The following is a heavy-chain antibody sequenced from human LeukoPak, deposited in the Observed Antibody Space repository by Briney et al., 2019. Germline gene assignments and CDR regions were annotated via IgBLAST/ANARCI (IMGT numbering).Heavy chain of an antibody. D-gene: IGHD1-26*01. V-gene: IGHV3-72*01. CDR1: GLIFSDHY. CDR3: ARPPYAGSYSIDY. Sequence: GGSLILSCAVSGLIFSDHYIDWVRQAPGKGLEWVGRSRNKAQSFTIHYAASVKGRFTISRDDSKNSLYLQMDSLKTEDTAVYYCARPPYAGSYSIDYWGQGTLVTVSS. CDR2: SRNKAQSFTI. J-gene: IGHJ4*02.